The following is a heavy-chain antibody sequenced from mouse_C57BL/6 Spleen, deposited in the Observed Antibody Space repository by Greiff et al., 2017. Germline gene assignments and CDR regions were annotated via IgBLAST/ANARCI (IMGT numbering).Heavy chain of an antibody. J-gene: IGHJ1*03. CDR2: INTSNGGT. CDR3: ARGGGRGYFDV. D-gene: IGHD1-1*02. CDR1: GYTFTSYW. V-gene: IGHV1-53*01. Sequence: QVQLQQPGTELVKPGASVKLSCKASGYTFTSYWMHWVKQRPGQGLEWIGNINTSNGGTNYNEKFKSKATLTVDKSSSTAYMQLSSLTSEDSAVCYCARGGGRGYFDVWGTGTTVTVSS.